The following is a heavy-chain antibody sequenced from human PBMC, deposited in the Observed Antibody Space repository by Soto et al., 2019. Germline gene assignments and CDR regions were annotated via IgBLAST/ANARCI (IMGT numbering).Heavy chain of an antibody. D-gene: IGHD3-16*02. CDR3: ARDLAFGGVIAYFGMDV. CDR2: INPNTGGT. CDR1: GYTFTGHH. V-gene: IGHV1-2*02. J-gene: IGHJ6*02. Sequence: GASVKVSCKASGYTFTGHHLHWVRQAPGQGLEWMGWINPNTGGTDYAQKFQGRVTLTRDTSITTVYIELRRPRSDDTAAYFCARDLAFGGVIAYFGMDVWGQGTTVTVSS.